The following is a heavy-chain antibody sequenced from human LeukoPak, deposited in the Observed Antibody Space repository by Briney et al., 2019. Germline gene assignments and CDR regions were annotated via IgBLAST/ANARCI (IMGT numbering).Heavy chain of an antibody. Sequence: SSETLSLTCTVSGGSISSYYWSWIRQPPGKGLEWIGYFYYSGSTNYNPSLKSRVTISVDTSKNQSSLKLSSVTAADTAVYYCARDYSGTTFGSYYYYMDVWGKGTTVTGSS. D-gene: IGHD1-1*01. CDR2: FYYSGST. J-gene: IGHJ6*03. V-gene: IGHV4-59*01. CDR1: GGSISSYY. CDR3: ARDYSGTTFGSYYYYMDV.